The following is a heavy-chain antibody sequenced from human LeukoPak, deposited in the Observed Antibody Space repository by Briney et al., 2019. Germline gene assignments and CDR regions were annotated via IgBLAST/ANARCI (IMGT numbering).Heavy chain of an antibody. CDR2: ISGSGGST. CDR3: AKAVGIWPGLVVKSYFDY. J-gene: IGHJ4*02. V-gene: IGHV3-23*01. Sequence: GXSLRLSCAASGFTFSSYAMSWVRQAPGKGLEWVSAISGSGGSTYYADSVKGGFTISRENCKKTLYMQMNSLRAEDTAVYYCAKAVGIWPGLVVKSYFDYWGQGTLATVSS. CDR1: GFTFSSYA. D-gene: IGHD2-2*01.